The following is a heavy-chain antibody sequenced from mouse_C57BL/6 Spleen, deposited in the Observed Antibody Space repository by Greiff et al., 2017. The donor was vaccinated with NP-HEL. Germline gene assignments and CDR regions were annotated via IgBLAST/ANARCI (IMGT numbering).Heavy chain of an antibody. CDR1: GFTFSDYG. J-gene: IGHJ1*03. V-gene: IGHV5-17*01. D-gene: IGHD2-1*01. CDR2: ISSGSSTI. Sequence: EVKLVESGGGLVKPGGSLKLSCAASGFTFSDYGMHWVRQAPEKGLEWVAYISSGSSTIYYADTVKGRFTIPRDNAKNTLFLQMTSLRSEDTAMYYCARRWGNYGYFDVWGTGTTVTVSS. CDR3: ARRWGNYGYFDV.